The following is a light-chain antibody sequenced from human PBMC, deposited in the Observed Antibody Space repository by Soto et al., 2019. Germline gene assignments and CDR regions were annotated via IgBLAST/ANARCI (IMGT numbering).Light chain of an antibody. CDR3: SSYTSSSTYV. V-gene: IGLV2-14*01. CDR1: SSDVGGYNY. J-gene: IGLJ1*01. Sequence: QSVLTQPAPVSGSPGQSITISCTGTSSDVGGYNYVSWYQQHPGKAPKFMIYDVSNRPSGVSNRFSGSKSGNMASLTISGLQAEDEADYYCSSYTSSSTYVFGTGTKLTVL. CDR2: DVS.